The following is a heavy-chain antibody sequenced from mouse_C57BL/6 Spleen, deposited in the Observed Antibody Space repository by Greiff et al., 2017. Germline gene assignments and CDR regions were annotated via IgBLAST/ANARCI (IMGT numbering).Heavy chain of an antibody. CDR2: IRNKANGYTT. Sequence: DVMLVESGGGLVQPGGSLSLSCAASGFTFTDYYMSWVRQPPGKALEWLGFIRNKANGYTTEYSASVKGRFTISRDNSQSILYLQMNALRAEDSATYYCARFTTVVAKGFDYWGQGTTLTVSS. D-gene: IGHD1-1*01. J-gene: IGHJ2*01. CDR3: ARFTTVVAKGFDY. V-gene: IGHV7-3*01. CDR1: GFTFTDYY.